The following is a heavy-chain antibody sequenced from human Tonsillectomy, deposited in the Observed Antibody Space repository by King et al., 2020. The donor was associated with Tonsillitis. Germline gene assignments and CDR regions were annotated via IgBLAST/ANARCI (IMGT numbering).Heavy chain of an antibody. D-gene: IGHD3-22*01. CDR1: GGSIGSSRHA. CDR2: VDSSEST. CDR3: ASGRVQWLLDPRDRIGRRASIWFDS. J-gene: IGHJ5*01. Sequence: QLQESGPGLVKPSQTLSLTCAVSGGSIGSSRHAWSWIRQPPGKGLEWIAYVDSSESTNYNPSLQSRVTMSVDSSRKQFFLNVNSVTAADTAVYYCASGRVQWLLDPRDRIGRRASIWFDSWGQGTLVTVSA. V-gene: IGHV4-30-4*07.